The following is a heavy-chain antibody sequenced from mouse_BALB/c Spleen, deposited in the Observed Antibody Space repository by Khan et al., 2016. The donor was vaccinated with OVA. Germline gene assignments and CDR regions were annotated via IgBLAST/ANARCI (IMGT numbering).Heavy chain of an antibody. V-gene: IGHV1-4*01. D-gene: IGHD2-14*01. J-gene: IGHJ3*01. Sequence: QVKLRQPGAELARPGASVKMSSKASGYTFTSSTMHWLKQRPGQGLEWIGYINPSIVYPNYNQKFKAKATLTADKSSRTAYMELSSLTADDSAVYFCAREGADYRNDGWVAYWGQGTLVTVSA. CDR2: INPSIVYP. CDR3: AREGADYRNDGWVAY. CDR1: GYTFTSST.